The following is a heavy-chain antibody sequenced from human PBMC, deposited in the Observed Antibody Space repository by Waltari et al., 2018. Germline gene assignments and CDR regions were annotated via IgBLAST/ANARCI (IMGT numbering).Heavy chain of an antibody. CDR2: IYSGGST. J-gene: IGHJ6*02. D-gene: IGHD2-15*01. CDR1: TVSSNY. CDR3: ARDRVVVAATGGYYYYGMDV. Sequence: TVSSNYMSWVRQAPGKGLEWVSVIYSGGSTYYADSVKGRFTISRDNSKNTLYLQMNSLRAEDTAVYYCARDRVVVAATGGYYYYGMDVWGQGTTVTVSS. V-gene: IGHV3-53*01.